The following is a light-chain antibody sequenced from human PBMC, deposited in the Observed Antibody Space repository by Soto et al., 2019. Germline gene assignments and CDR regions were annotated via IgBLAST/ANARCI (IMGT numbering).Light chain of an antibody. CDR2: KAS. V-gene: IGKV1-5*03. J-gene: IGKJ1*01. CDR3: QHYKMYSPWK. CDR1: DNIGPW. Sequence: DIQMTQSPSTLSASIGDRVAITCRASDNIGPWVAWYQQKPGKAPKLLIYKASTLETGAPSRFAGSGSGTGFTLTITRLQPDDFATYYCQHYKMYSPWKFGQGTKVDIK.